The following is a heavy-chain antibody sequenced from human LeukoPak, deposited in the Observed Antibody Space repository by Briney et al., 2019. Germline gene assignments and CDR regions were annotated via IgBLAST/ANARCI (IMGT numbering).Heavy chain of an antibody. V-gene: IGHV1-8*01. CDR3: ARGSWYDFWSGYYIVTYFDY. D-gene: IGHD3-3*01. CDR1: GYTFTSYD. J-gene: IGHJ4*02. Sequence: GAPVKVSCKASGYTFTSYDINWVRQATGQGLEWVGWMNPNSGNIGYAQKFQGRVTMTRNTSISTAYMELSSLRSEDTAVYYCARGSWYDFWSGYYIVTYFDYWGQGTLVTVSS. CDR2: MNPNSGNI.